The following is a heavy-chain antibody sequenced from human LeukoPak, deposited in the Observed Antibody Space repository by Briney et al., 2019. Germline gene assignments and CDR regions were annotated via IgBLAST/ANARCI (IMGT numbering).Heavy chain of an antibody. CDR3: ATGDRSGGSCHAFDY. CDR2: IKRKTEGGTT. V-gene: IGHV3-15*01. J-gene: IGHJ4*02. CDR1: GFTFSNVW. D-gene: IGHD2-15*01. Sequence: GGSLRLSCAASGFTFSNVWMTWVRQAPGKGLEWVGRIKRKTEGGTTDYAAPVKARFIISRDDSKNTLYLQMNSLKSEDTAVYYCATGDRSGGSCHAFDYWGQGTLVTVSS.